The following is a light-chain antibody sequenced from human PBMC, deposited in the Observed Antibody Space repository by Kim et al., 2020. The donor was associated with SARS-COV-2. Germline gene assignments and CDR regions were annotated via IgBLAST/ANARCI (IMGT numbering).Light chain of an antibody. Sequence: QSVLTQPPSTSGTPGQKIIISCSGGSSTFGFKTVNWYQHLPGTAPKLLIHTNNQRPSGVPDRFSGSRSGSSASLAISGLRSEDEGDYYCAAWADRLLFGGGTKVTVL. V-gene: IGLV1-44*01. J-gene: IGLJ2*01. CDR3: AAWADRLL. CDR1: SSTFGFKT. CDR2: TNN.